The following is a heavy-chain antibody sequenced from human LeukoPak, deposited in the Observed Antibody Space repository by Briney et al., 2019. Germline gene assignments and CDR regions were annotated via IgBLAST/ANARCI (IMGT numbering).Heavy chain of an antibody. CDR1: GYTFTSYG. J-gene: IGHJ4*02. CDR2: ISPYNGNT. D-gene: IGHD3-22*01. Sequence: ASVKVSCKASGYTFTSYGMSWVRQAPGQGLEWMCWISPYNGNTNYAQKLQGRVTMPTDTSTSTAYMELRSLRSDDTAVYYCARASRRLLYYYDSSLHPLDYWGQGTLVTVSS. CDR3: ARASRRLLYYYDSSLHPLDY. V-gene: IGHV1-18*01.